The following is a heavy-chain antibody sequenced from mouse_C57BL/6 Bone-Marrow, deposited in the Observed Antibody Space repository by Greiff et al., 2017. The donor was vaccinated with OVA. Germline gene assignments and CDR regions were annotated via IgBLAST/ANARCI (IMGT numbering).Heavy chain of an antibody. CDR3: GRGGTDAMDY. V-gene: IGHV5-15*01. CDR1: GFTFSDYG. CDR2: ISNLAYSI. Sequence: EVQGVESGGGLVQPGGSLKLSCAASGFTFSDYGMAWVRQAPRTGPEWVAFISNLAYSIYYADTVTGRFTISRENAKNTLYLEMSSLRSEDTAMYYCGRGGTDAMDYWGQGTSVTVSS. J-gene: IGHJ4*01. D-gene: IGHD3-3*01.